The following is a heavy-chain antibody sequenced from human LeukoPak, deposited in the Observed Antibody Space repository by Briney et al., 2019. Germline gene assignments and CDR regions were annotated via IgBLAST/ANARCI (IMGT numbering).Heavy chain of an antibody. CDR2: IRYDGSNK. Sequence: GGSLRLSCAASGFTFSSYGMHWVRQAPGKGLAWVAFIRYDGSNKYYADSVKGRFTISRDNSKNTLYLQMNSLRAEDTAVYYCAKRGTVHVVDTAMAGRLSFDYWGRGTLVTVSS. V-gene: IGHV3-30*02. J-gene: IGHJ4*02. CDR1: GFTFSSYG. D-gene: IGHD5-18*01. CDR3: AKRGTVHVVDTAMAGRLSFDY.